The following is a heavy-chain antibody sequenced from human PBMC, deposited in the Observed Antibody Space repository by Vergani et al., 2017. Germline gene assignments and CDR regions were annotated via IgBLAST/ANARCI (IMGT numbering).Heavy chain of an antibody. CDR3: AKDRGYGSGWSPSFDY. CDR2: IRGSGGST. CDR1: GSTFSSYA. J-gene: IGHJ4*02. Sequence: EVQLLESGGGLVQPGGSLRLSCAASGSTFSSYAMSWVRQAPGKGLEWVSAIRGSGGSTYYADSVKGRFTISRDTSKSTLYLQVNSLRAEDTAVYYCAKDRGYGSGWSPSFDYWGQGTLVTVSS. D-gene: IGHD6-19*01. V-gene: IGHV3-23*01.